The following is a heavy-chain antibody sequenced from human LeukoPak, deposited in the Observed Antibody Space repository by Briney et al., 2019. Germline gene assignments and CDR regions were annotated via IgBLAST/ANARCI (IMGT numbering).Heavy chain of an antibody. CDR2: ISAYNGNT. V-gene: IGHV1-18*01. J-gene: IGHJ1*01. D-gene: IGHD1-26*01. Sequence: ASVKVSCKASGYTFTSYGISWVRQAPGQELEWMGWISAYNGNTNYAQKLQGRVTMTTDTSTSTAYMELRSLRSDDTAVYYCAIGSGSYYGGYFQHWGQGTLVTVSS. CDR3: AIGSGSYYGGYFQH. CDR1: GYTFTSYG.